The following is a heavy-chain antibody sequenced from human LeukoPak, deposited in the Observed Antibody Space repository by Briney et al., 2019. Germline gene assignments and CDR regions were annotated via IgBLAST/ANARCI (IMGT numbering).Heavy chain of an antibody. CDR3: ARERSYDFWSGYYGYFDY. Sequence: SETLSLTCTVSGYSISSGYYWGWIRQPPGKGLEWIGSIYHSGSTYYNPSLKSRVTMSVDTSKNQFSLKLSSVTAADTAVYYCARERSYDFWSGYYGYFDYWGQGTLVTVSS. CDR2: IYHSGST. J-gene: IGHJ4*02. D-gene: IGHD3-3*01. CDR1: GYSISSGYY. V-gene: IGHV4-38-2*02.